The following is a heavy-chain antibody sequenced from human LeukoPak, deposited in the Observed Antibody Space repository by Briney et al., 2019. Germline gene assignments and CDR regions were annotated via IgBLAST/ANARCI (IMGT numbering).Heavy chain of an antibody. D-gene: IGHD5-12*01. CDR3: AKELGGSTDY. CDR1: GFTLNNYA. V-gene: IGHV3-23*01. J-gene: IGHJ4*02. Sequence: GGSLRLSCAASGFTLNNYAMGWVRQAPGKGLEWVSLIRGSTYYADSVKGRFTISRDNSQNTLYLQMNSLRAEDTALYYCAKELGGSTDYWGQGTLVTVSS. CDR2: IRGST.